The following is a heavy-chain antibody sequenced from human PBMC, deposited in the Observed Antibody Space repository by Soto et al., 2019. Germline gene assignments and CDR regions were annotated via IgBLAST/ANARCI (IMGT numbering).Heavy chain of an antibody. Sequence: QLQLQESGPGLVKPSETLSLTCSASGGSISSSSYFWDWIRQPPGKGLEWIASIHSSGSTYYNPSLKSRVTISIDTSTNQFSLKLSSVTAADTAVYYCGRRVRIAVAPFDWGQGTLVTVSS. CDR2: IHSSGST. V-gene: IGHV4-39*01. D-gene: IGHD6-19*01. CDR1: GGSISSSSYF. CDR3: GRRVRIAVAPFD. J-gene: IGHJ4*02.